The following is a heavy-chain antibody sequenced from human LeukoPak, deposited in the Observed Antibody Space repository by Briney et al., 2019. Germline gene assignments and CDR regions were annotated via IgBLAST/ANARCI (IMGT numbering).Heavy chain of an antibody. CDR3: ARDYCSSTSCLFDY. CDR2: ISYDRNIK. Sequence: GGSLRLSCAASGFIFSSYAMHWVRQAPGKGLEWVAVISYDRNIKYYADSVKGRFTISSDNFKNMLYLQMNSLRAEDTAVYYCARDYCSSTSCLFDYWGQGTLVTVSS. D-gene: IGHD2-2*01. J-gene: IGHJ4*02. CDR1: GFIFSSYA. V-gene: IGHV3-30-3*01.